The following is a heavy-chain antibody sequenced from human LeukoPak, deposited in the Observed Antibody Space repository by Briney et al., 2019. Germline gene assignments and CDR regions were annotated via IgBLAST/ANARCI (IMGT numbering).Heavy chain of an antibody. J-gene: IGHJ5*02. Sequence: SQTLSPTCAISGDSISSNSAAWNWIRQSPSRGLEWLGRTYYRSKWYNNYAISVKSRITINPDTSKNQFSLQLNSVTPEDTAVYYCARDLCTSSSCPNNWIDPWGQGTLVTVSS. D-gene: IGHD2-2*01. CDR1: GDSISSNSAA. CDR3: ARDLCTSSSCPNNWIDP. CDR2: TYYRSKWYN. V-gene: IGHV6-1*01.